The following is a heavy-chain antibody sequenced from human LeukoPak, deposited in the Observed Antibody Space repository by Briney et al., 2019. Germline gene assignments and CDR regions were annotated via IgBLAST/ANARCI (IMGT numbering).Heavy chain of an antibody. J-gene: IGHJ4*02. CDR1: GYTFTSYG. CDR2: ISAYNGNT. D-gene: IGHD2-21*02. CDR3: ARERTRTAYCGGDCYNDY. Sequence: ASVKVSCKASGYTFTSYGISWVRQAPGRGLEWMGWISAYNGNTNYAQKLQGRVTMTTDTSTSTAYMELRSLRSDDTAVYYCARERTRTAYCGGDCYNDYWGQGTLVTVSS. V-gene: IGHV1-18*01.